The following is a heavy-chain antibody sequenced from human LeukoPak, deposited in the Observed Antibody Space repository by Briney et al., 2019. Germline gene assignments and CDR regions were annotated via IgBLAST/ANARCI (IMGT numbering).Heavy chain of an antibody. CDR2: ISWNSGSI. Sequence: QPGRSLRLSCAASGFTFDDYAMHWVRQAPGKGLEWVSGISWNSGSIGYADSVKGRFTISRDNAKNSLYLQMNSLRAEDTAVYYCATDLEWLSRTPRRGWFDPWGQGTLVTVSS. CDR3: ATDLEWLSRTPRRGWFDP. CDR1: GFTFDDYA. D-gene: IGHD3-3*01. J-gene: IGHJ5*02. V-gene: IGHV3-9*01.